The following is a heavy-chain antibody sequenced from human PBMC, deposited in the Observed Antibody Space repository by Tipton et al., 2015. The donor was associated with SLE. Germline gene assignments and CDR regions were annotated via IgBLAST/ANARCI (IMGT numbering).Heavy chain of an antibody. J-gene: IGHJ4*02. D-gene: IGHD2-2*03. CDR2: IYYSGST. V-gene: IGHV4-59*11. Sequence: TLSLTFTVSVGSISSHYWTWIRLPPGKGLEWIGYIYYSGSTNYNPSLTSRVTMSVDTSKNQVSLKLSSVTAADTALYYCARAAAGYYFFDYWGQGTLVTVSS. CDR3: ARAAAGYYFFDY. CDR1: VGSISSHY.